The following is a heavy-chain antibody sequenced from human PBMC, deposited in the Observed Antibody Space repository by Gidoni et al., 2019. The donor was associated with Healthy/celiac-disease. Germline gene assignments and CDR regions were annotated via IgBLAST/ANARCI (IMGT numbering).Heavy chain of an antibody. D-gene: IGHD1-1*01. CDR3: ARGRGNNWNVLQPYGMDV. V-gene: IGHV4-34*01. CDR1: GGSFSGSY. CDR2: INHSGST. Sequence: QLQLQQWGAGLLKPSETLSLTCAVHGGSFSGSYWSWIRQPPGKGLEWIGEINHSGSTNYNPSLKSRVTISVDTSKNQFSLKLSSVTAADTAVYYCARGRGNNWNVLQPYGMDVWGQGTTVTVSS. J-gene: IGHJ6*02.